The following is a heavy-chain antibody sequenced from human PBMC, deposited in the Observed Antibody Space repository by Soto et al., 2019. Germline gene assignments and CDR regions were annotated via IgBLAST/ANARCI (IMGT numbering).Heavy chain of an antibody. CDR2: INAGKGDI. CDR3: ARNSVAGMTDYNWFDP. CDR1: GYTFINYA. D-gene: IGHD6-19*01. Sequence: APLKFYCKASGYTFINYAVHWVRQAPGQRIEWMGWINAGKGDIKFSQKFQGRVTFIRDASANTVYMELSSLRSEDTAVFYCARNSVAGMTDYNWFDPWGQGTLVTVSS. J-gene: IGHJ5*02. V-gene: IGHV1-3*01.